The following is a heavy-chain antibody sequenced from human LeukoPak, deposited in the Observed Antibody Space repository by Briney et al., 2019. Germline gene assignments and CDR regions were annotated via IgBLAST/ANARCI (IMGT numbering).Heavy chain of an antibody. J-gene: IGHJ5*02. D-gene: IGHD3-22*01. CDR1: GYTFTGYY. CDR2: INPNSGGA. CDR3: ARDFDYYDSSGSDWFDP. Sequence: GASVKVSCKASGYTFTGYYMHWVRQAPGQGLEWMGWINPNSGGANYAQKFQGRVTMTRDTSISTAYMELSRLRSDDTAVYYCARDFDYYDSSGSDWFDPWGQGTLVTVSS. V-gene: IGHV1-2*02.